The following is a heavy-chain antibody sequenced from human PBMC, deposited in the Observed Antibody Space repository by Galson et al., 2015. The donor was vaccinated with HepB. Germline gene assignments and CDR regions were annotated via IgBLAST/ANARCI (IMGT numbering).Heavy chain of an antibody. CDR2: ISGYSGDT. V-gene: IGHV1-18*01. D-gene: IGHD1-26*01. CDR1: GYTFSTYN. CDR3: ARVGMSSYFLDH. J-gene: IGHJ4*02. Sequence: SVKVSCKASGYTFSTYNIMWLRQAPGQGLECVGWISGYSGDTKYAQTSQGRVTMTTDTSTSTAYMDLRRLTSDDTAVYYCARVGMSSYFLDHWGQGTLVTVSS.